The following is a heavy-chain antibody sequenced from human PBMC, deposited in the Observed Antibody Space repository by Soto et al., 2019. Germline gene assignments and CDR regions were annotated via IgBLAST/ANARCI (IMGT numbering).Heavy chain of an antibody. CDR1: GGSISSSSYY. V-gene: IGHV4-39*01. CDR2: IYYSGST. Sequence: SETLSLTCTVSGGSISSSSYYWGWIRQPPGKGLEWIGSIYYSGSTYYNPFLKSRVTISVGTSKNQFSLKLSSVTAADTAVYYCARTSGYDLYYFDYWGQGTLVTVSS. D-gene: IGHD5-12*01. J-gene: IGHJ4*02. CDR3: ARTSGYDLYYFDY.